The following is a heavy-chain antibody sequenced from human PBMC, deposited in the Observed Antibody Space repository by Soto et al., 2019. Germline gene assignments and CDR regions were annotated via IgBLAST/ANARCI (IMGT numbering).Heavy chain of an antibody. V-gene: IGHV4-39*01. Sequence: TSETHPLTCTVSDGSISGSSYYRGWISQPPGKGLEWIGSIYYSGSTYYNPSLKSRVTISVDTSKNQFSLKLSSVTAADTAVYYCAIHGYDFCSGYLNWFDPWGQGTLVTVSS. CDR2: IYYSGST. J-gene: IGHJ5*02. D-gene: IGHD3-3*01. CDR3: AIHGYDFCSGYLNWFDP. CDR1: DGSISGSSYY.